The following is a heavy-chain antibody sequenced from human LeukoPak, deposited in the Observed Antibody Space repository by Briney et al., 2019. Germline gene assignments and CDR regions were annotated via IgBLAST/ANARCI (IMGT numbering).Heavy chain of an antibody. D-gene: IGHD3-3*01. Sequence: GGSLCRSCAASGFTFSTYAMSWVRQAPGKGLEWVSTISSLVSRTYYTDSVKGRFTISRDNSKNTLYLQMNSLRAEDTAIYYCAQDFFPNPLWGQGTLVTVSS. CDR2: ISSLVSRT. J-gene: IGHJ4*02. CDR3: AQDFFPNPL. V-gene: IGHV3-23*01. CDR1: GFTFSTYA.